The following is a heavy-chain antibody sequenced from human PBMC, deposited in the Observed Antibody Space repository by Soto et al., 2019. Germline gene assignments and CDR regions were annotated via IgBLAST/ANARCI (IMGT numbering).Heavy chain of an antibody. V-gene: IGHV3-23*04. J-gene: IGHJ5*02. CDR1: GFSFNKYA. Sequence: EVQLVESGGGLVQPGRSLRLSCAASGFSFNKYAMIWVRQAPGKGQEWVSGITGSGSSIQYTASVKGRFTISRDNSKNTVYLQMDFLRAEDTAMYYCAKDDVSGDGLWLVSAWGQGTPVTVS. CDR3: AKDDVSGDGLWLVSA. CDR2: ITGSGSSI. D-gene: IGHD2-21*02.